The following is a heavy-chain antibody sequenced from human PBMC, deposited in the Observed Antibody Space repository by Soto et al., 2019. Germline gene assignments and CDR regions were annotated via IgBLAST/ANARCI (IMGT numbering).Heavy chain of an antibody. CDR3: AKVAGGLGYFDL. Sequence: GGSLRLSCAASGFTVSSNYMSWVRQAPGKGLEWVATISATGGNIGYTDSLKGRFTISRDNSKNTLYLQLNGLTSDDTAVHYCAKVAGGLGYFDLWGRGTLVTVSS. CDR1: GFTVSSNY. V-gene: IGHV3-23*01. D-gene: IGHD3-16*01. J-gene: IGHJ2*01. CDR2: ISATGGNI.